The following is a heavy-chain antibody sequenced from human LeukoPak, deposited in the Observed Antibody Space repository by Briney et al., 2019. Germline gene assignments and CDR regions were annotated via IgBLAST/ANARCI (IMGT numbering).Heavy chain of an antibody. J-gene: IGHJ4*02. CDR2: ISASGGST. V-gene: IGHV3-23*01. Sequence: GGSLRLSCAASGFTFSSYVMSWVRQAPGKGLEWVSAISASGGSTYYADSVKGRFTISRDNSKNTLYLQMNSLRAEDTAVYYCAKGADILTGENDYWGQGTLVTVSS. CDR1: GFTFSSYV. CDR3: AKGADILTGENDY. D-gene: IGHD3-9*01.